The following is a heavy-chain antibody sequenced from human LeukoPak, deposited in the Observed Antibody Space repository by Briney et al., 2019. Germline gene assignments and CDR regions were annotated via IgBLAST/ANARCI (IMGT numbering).Heavy chain of an antibody. CDR3: AREGHTRYFDS. CDR2: INSDGSST. J-gene: IGHJ4*02. V-gene: IGHV3-74*01. Sequence: PGGSLRLSCAASGFTFSSYWMHWVRQAPGKGLVWVSRINSDGSSTSYADSVKGRFTISRDNSENTVYLQMNSLRAEDTAVYYCAREGHTRYFDSWGQGTLVTVSS. CDR1: GFTFSSYW.